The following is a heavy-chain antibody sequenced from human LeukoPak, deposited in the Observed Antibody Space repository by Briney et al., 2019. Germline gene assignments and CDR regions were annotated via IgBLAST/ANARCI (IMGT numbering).Heavy chain of an antibody. J-gene: IGHJ4*02. Sequence: GGSLRLSCAASGFTVSSNYMSWVRQAPGKGLEWVSVIYSGGSTYYADSVKGRFTISRDNSKNTLYLQMNSLRAEDTAVYYCAKDGSFTSAAGDFDYWGQGTLATVSS. CDR1: GFTVSSNY. V-gene: IGHV3-53*05. CDR2: IYSGGST. CDR3: AKDGSFTSAAGDFDY. D-gene: IGHD6-13*01.